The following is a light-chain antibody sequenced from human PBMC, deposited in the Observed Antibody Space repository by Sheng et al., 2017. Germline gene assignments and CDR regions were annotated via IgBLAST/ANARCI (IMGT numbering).Light chain of an antibody. CDR3: QHRSDWPT. J-gene: IGKJ4*01. CDR1: QSVSSSH. CDR2: DAS. Sequence: EIVLTQSPGTLSLSPGEGGALSCRASQSVSSSHLAWYQQKPGQAPRLLIYDASNRATGIPARFSGSGSGTDFTLTIGSLEPEDFAVYYCQHRSDWPTFGGGTKVEIK. V-gene: IGKV3D-20*02.